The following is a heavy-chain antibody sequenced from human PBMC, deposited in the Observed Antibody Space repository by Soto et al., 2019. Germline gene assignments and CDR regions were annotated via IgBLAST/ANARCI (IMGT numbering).Heavy chain of an antibody. CDR2: VNPSGGST. J-gene: IGHJ1*01. D-gene: IGHD2-15*01. CDR1: GYIFTAYS. V-gene: IGHV1-46*01. CDR3: AREENCSDGSCCSECFQR. Sequence: GASVKVSCKASGYIFTAYSMHWVRQAPGQGLEWMGVVNPSGGSTNYAQKFQGRITMTRDTSTSTVYMDLSSLTSEDTAVYYCAREENCSDGSCCSECFQRWGQGTLVTVSS.